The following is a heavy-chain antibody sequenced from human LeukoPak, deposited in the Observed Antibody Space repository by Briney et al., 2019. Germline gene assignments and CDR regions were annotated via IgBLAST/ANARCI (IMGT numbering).Heavy chain of an antibody. V-gene: IGHV3-30-3*01. D-gene: IGHD1-26*01. CDR2: ISYDGGNK. Sequence: GGSLRLSCSASGFTFSAYTMHWVRQAPGKGLEWVAIISYDGGNKYYADSVKGRFTISRDNSKNTLYLQMNSLRAEDTAVYYCAKDRSGSYSQGLDYWGQGTLVTVSS. J-gene: IGHJ4*02. CDR1: GFTFSAYT. CDR3: AKDRSGSYSQGLDY.